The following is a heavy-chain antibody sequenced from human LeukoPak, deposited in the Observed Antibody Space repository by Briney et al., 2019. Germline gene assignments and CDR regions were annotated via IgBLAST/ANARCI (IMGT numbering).Heavy chain of an antibody. CDR2: IRSKANSYAT. CDR1: GFTFSGSA. CDR3: AKSLRNSYYSMDV. Sequence: PGGSLRLSCAASGFTFSGSAMHWVRQASGKGLEWVGRIRSKANSYATAYAASVKGRFTISRDDSKNTAYLQMNSLRAEDTALYYCAKSLRNSYYSMDVWGKGTTVTVSS. J-gene: IGHJ6*03. V-gene: IGHV3-73*01. D-gene: IGHD4-17*01.